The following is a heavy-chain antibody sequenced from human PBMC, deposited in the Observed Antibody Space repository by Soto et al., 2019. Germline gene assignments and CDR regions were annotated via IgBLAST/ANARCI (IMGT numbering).Heavy chain of an antibody. J-gene: IGHJ6*02. CDR1: GGSISSYY. V-gene: IGHV4-59*08. CDR3: ARVLRRVLRFLEWRSYGMDV. CDR2: IYYSGST. Sequence: SSETLSLTCTVSGGSISSYYWSWIRQPPGKGLEWIGYIYYSGSTNYNLSLKSRVTISVDTSKNQFSLKLSSVTAADTAVYYCARVLRRVLRFLEWRSYGMDVWGQGTTVTVSS. D-gene: IGHD3-3*01.